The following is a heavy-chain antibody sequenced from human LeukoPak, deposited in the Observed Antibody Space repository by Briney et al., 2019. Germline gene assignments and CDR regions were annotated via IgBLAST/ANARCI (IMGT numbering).Heavy chain of an antibody. Sequence: ASVKVSCKASGYTFTSYDINWVRQATGQGLEWMGWMNPNSGNTGYAQKFQGRVTITADESTSTAYMELSSLRSEDTAVYYCARDKNYYDSSGYQDAFDIWGQGTMVTVSS. D-gene: IGHD3-22*01. CDR1: GYTFTSYD. J-gene: IGHJ3*02. CDR2: MNPNSGNT. CDR3: ARDKNYYDSSGYQDAFDI. V-gene: IGHV1-8*01.